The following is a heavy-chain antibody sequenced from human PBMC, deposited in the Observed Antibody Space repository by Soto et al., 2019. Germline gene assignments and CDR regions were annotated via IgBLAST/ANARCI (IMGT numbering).Heavy chain of an antibody. D-gene: IGHD6-6*01. CDR2: MNPNSGNT. V-gene: IGHV1-8*01. CDR3: ARAHLGIIAARPRYYYYYLDV. CDR1: GYTFTSYD. J-gene: IGHJ6*03. Sequence: QVQLVQSGAEVKKPGASVKVSCKASGYTFTSYDINWVRQATGQGLEWMGWMNPNSGNTGYAQKFQGRVTMTRYTSISTAYMELSSLRSEDTAVYYCARAHLGIIAARPRYYYYYLDVWGKGTTVTVSS.